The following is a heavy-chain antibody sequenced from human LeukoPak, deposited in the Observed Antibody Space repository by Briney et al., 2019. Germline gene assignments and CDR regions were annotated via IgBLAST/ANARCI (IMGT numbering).Heavy chain of an antibody. V-gene: IGHV4-4*07. CDR1: GGSINSYY. J-gene: IGHJ5*02. CDR3: ARSGSSWSYNWFDP. Sequence: PSETLSLTCTVSGGSINSYYWTWIRQPAGKGLEWIGRIYTSGNTNYSPSLKSRVTMSLDTSKNQFSLKLSSVTAADTAVYYCARSGSSWSYNWFDPWGQGTLVTVSS. CDR2: IYTSGNT. D-gene: IGHD6-13*01.